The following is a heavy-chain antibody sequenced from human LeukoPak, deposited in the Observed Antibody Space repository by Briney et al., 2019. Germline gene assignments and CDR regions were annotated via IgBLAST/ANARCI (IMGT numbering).Heavy chain of an antibody. CDR2: IYRDDST. J-gene: IGHJ6*02. D-gene: IGHD3-16*02. CDR3: ARGLYVWGSYRYTAYYYGMDV. CDR1: GFTVSRNY. V-gene: IGHV3-53*01. Sequence: GGSLRLSCAASGFTVSRNYMSWVRQAPGKGLEWVSAIYRDDSTYYGDSVKGRFTISRDNSKNTLYLQMNSLRADDTAVYYCARGLYVWGSYRYTAYYYGMDVWGQGTTGTVSS.